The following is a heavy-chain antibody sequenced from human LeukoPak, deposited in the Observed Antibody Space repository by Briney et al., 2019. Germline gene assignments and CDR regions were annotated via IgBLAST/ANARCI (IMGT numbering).Heavy chain of an antibody. V-gene: IGHV4-59*01. CDR2: IYYSGST. D-gene: IGHD3-16*01. Sequence: SETLSLTCAVYGGSFSGYYWSWIRQPPGKGLEWIGYIYYSGSTNYNPSLKSRVTISVDTSKNQSSLKLSSVTAADTAVYYCARGGLVNPFDYWGQGTLVTVSS. J-gene: IGHJ4*02. CDR3: ARGGLVNPFDY. CDR1: GGSFSGYY.